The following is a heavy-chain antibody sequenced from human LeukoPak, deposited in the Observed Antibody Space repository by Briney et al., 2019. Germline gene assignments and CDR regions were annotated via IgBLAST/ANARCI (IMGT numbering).Heavy chain of an antibody. V-gene: IGHV4-4*07. CDR2: IYSSGST. J-gene: IGHJ5*02. CDR1: GGSISSYY. D-gene: IGHD2-15*01. Sequence: SSETLSLTCTVSGGSISSYYWSWIRQPAGKGLEWIGRIYSSGSTNYNSSLKSRVTMSVDTSKNQFSLKLSSVTAADTAVYYCVRDRYGSVYNWFDPWGQGTLVTVSS. CDR3: VRDRYGSVYNWFDP.